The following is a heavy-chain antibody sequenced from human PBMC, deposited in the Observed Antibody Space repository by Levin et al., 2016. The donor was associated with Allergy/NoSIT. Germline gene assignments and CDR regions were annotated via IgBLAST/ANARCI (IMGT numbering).Heavy chain of an antibody. Sequence: WIRQPPGKGLEWVAVISYDGSNKYYADSVKGRFTISRDNSKNTLYLQMNSLRAEDTAVYYCAKGGRIAARRNVGYWGQGTLVTVSS. D-gene: IGHD6-6*01. CDR3: AKGGRIAARRNVGY. CDR2: ISYDGSNK. J-gene: IGHJ4*02. V-gene: IGHV3-30*18.